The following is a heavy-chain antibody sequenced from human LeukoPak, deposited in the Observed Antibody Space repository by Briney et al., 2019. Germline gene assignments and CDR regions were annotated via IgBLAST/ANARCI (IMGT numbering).Heavy chain of an antibody. Sequence: GGSLRLSCAASGFTFSSHGMSWVRQAPGKGLEWVANIKQGGSEKYYVDSVKGRFTTPRHNAKNALYLQMNSLRAEDTTVYFCESGFGNCRLWAEGTVVPVPT. J-gene: IGHJ4*02. CDR3: ESGFGNCRL. CDR2: IKQGGSEK. D-gene: IGHD4-23*01. CDR1: GFTFSSHG. V-gene: IGHV3-7*01.